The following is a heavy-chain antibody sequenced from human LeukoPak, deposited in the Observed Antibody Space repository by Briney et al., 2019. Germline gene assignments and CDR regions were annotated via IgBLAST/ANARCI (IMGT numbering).Heavy chain of an antibody. CDR2: ISSSSSYI. CDR3: ARVGITGNPRSFPFDY. D-gene: IGHD1-20*01. J-gene: IGHJ4*02. CDR1: GFTFSSYS. V-gene: IGHV3-21*01. Sequence: GGSLRLSCAASGFTFSSYSMNWVRQAPGKGLEWVSSISSSSSYIYYADSVKGRFTISRDNAKNSLYLQMNSLRAEDTAVYYCARVGITGNPRSFPFDYWGQGTLVTVSS.